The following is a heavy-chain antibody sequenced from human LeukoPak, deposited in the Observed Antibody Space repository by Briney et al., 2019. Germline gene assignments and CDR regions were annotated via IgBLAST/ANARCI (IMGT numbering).Heavy chain of an antibody. Sequence: GGSLRLSCAASGFTFSSYAMSWVRQAPGKGLEWVSAISGSGGSTYYADSVKGRFTISRDNSKNTLYLQMNSLGAEDTAVYYCAKDMGYCSSTSRLKFDYWGQGTLVTVSS. V-gene: IGHV3-23*01. CDR3: AKDMGYCSSTSRLKFDY. J-gene: IGHJ4*02. D-gene: IGHD2-2*01. CDR1: GFTFSSYA. CDR2: ISGSGGST.